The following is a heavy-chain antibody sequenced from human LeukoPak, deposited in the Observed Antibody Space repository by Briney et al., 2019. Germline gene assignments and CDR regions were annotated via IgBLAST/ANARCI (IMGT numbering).Heavy chain of an antibody. CDR3: TRADGDYDHHFFDY. J-gene: IGHJ4*02. V-gene: IGHV3-49*04. Sequence: GGSLRLSCAGSGFNFGDYGLSWVRQAPGKGLEWIGFIRRRANDGTTEYAASVKGRFTISRDDSKSIAYLQMNGLQTEDTALYYCTRADGDYDHHFFDYWGQGTQVIVSS. D-gene: IGHD4-17*01. CDR1: GFNFGDYG. CDR2: IRRRANDGTT.